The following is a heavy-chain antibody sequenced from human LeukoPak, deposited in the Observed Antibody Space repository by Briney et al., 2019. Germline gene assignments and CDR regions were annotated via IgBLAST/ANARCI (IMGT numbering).Heavy chain of an antibody. D-gene: IGHD2-2*02. CDR1: GGTFSSYT. CDR2: IIPILGIA. Sequence: GASVKVSCKASGGTFSSYTISWVRQAPGQGLEWMGRIIPILGIANYAQKFQGRVTITADKSTSTAYTELSSLRSEDTAVYYCARGLGYCSSTSCYSSRWFDPWGQGTLVTVSS. CDR3: ARGLGYCSSTSCYSSRWFDP. J-gene: IGHJ5*02. V-gene: IGHV1-69*02.